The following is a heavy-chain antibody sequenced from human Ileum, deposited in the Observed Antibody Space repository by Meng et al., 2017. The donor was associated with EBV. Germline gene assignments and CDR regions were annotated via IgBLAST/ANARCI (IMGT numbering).Heavy chain of an antibody. Sequence: QVQLQQWGAGLLTPSETLSLPCAVYGGSFSGYYWSWIRQPPGKGLEWIGEINHRGGAFYNPSLKSRVTMSIDTSKNQFSLKLNSVTAADTAVYYCASHPGGNSQYYSSGDDYWGQGALVTVSS. CDR3: ASHPGGNSQYYSSGDDY. D-gene: IGHD3-22*01. V-gene: IGHV4-34*01. CDR2: INHRGGA. J-gene: IGHJ4*02. CDR1: GGSFSGYY.